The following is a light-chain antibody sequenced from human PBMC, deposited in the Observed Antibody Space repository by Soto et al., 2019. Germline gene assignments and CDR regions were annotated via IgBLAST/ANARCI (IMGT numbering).Light chain of an antibody. Sequence: EIVLTQSPGTLSLSPGERATLSCRASQSVSNAYLAWYQQKPGQAPRLLIYDVSSRATGIPDRFSGSGSGTDFTLTVSRLEPEDFAVYYCQQYGSSPETFGQGTKVEIK. J-gene: IGKJ1*01. CDR3: QQYGSSPET. V-gene: IGKV3-20*01. CDR1: QSVSNAY. CDR2: DVS.